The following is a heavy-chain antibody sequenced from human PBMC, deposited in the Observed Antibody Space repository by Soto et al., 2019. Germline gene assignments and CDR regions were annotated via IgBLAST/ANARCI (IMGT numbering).Heavy chain of an antibody. V-gene: IGHV4-4*07. CDR1: DDSLSTYY. J-gene: IGHJ5*02. CDR3: ARSAIPRGGWFRP. CDR2: IYASGST. D-gene: IGHD2-21*01. Sequence: SETLSLTCNVSDDSLSTYYWSWIRQPAGKGLEWIGRIYASGSTNYNPSLKSRVRMPVDTSKKQFSLNMISVTAADTAIYYCARSAIPRGGWFRPWGQGVLVTVSS.